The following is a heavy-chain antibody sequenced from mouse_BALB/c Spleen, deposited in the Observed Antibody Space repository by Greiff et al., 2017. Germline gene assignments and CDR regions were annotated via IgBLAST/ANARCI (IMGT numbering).Heavy chain of an antibody. V-gene: IGHV3-8*02. CDR1: GDSITSGY. CDR2: ISYSGST. CDR3: AGYYYGSAMDY. J-gene: IGHJ4*01. D-gene: IGHD1-1*01. Sequence: EVKLLESGPSLVKPSQTLSLTCSVTGDSITSGYWNWFRKFPGNKLEYMGYISYSGSTNYNPSLKRRISITRDTSKNQYYLQLNSVTTEDTASCYCAGYYYGSAMDYWGQGTSVTVSS.